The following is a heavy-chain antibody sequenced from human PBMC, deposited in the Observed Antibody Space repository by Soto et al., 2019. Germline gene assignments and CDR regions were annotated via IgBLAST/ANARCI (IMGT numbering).Heavy chain of an antibody. D-gene: IGHD4-17*01. V-gene: IGHV3-9*01. CDR2: ISWNSVNT. Sequence: GGSLRLSCAASGFTFDDYTMHWVRHAPGKGLEWVSGISWNSVNTAYADSVKGRFTISRDNAKNSLYLQMNSLRPEATALYYCEKVQDYGGNTNVWGQGTAVTVSS. CDR1: GFTFDDYT. CDR3: EKVQDYGGNTNV. J-gene: IGHJ6*02.